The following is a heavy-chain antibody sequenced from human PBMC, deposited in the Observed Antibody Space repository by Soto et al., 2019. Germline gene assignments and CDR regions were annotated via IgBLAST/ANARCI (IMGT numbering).Heavy chain of an antibody. J-gene: IGHJ6*02. V-gene: IGHV4-4*02. CDR1: GGSVSSSNW. D-gene: IGHD2-21*01. Sequence: PSETLSLTCAVSGGSVSSSNWWSWVRRPPGKGLEFIGEIFHSGSTNYNPSLKSRVTISVDKSKNQISLQLNSVTAADTAVYYCARIPFAYYAMDVWGQGTTVPVSS. CDR3: ARIPFAYYAMDV. CDR2: IFHSGST.